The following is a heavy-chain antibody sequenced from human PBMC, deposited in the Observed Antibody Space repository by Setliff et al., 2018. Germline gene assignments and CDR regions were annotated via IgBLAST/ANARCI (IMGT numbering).Heavy chain of an antibody. V-gene: IGHV3-30*06. CDR3: ARTYCSDTSCYDYYYYMDV. CDR2: MSNDGSDK. D-gene: IGHD2-2*01. CDR1: GFNLSRYG. Sequence: PGGSLRLSCAASGFNLSRYGMHWVRQAPGKGLEWVAVMSNDGSDKNYADSVKGRFTISRDNSKNTLYLQMNSLRAEDTAVYYCARTYCSDTSCYDYYYYMDVWGKGTTVTVSS. J-gene: IGHJ6*03.